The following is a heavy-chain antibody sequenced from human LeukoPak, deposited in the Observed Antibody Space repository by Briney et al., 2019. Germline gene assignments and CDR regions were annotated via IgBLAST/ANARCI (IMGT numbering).Heavy chain of an antibody. D-gene: IGHD2-15*01. CDR1: GFTFSRYW. CDR2: IKQDGSEK. V-gene: IGHV3-7*01. CDR3: ARTVAWGYYFDY. J-gene: IGHJ4*02. Sequence: PGGSLRLSCAASGFTFSRYWMSWVRQAPGKGLEWVANIKQDGSEKYYVDSVKGRFTISRDNAKNSLYLQMNSLRAEDTAVYYCARTVAWGYYFDYWGQGTLVTVSS.